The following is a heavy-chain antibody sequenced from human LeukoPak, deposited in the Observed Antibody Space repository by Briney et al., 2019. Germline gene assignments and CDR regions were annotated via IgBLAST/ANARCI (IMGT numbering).Heavy chain of an antibody. Sequence: PGRSLRLSCAASGFTFSDAWMSCVRHTPGKGLEWVGRIRSRTHGGTADYAAPVKGRFTMSRDDSKSTLYLQMNSLKTEDTGLYYCASERGDYGIDYWGQGTLVTVSS. CDR2: IRSRTHGGTA. J-gene: IGHJ4*02. V-gene: IGHV3-15*01. CDR3: ASERGDYGIDY. D-gene: IGHD4-17*01. CDR1: GFTFSDAW.